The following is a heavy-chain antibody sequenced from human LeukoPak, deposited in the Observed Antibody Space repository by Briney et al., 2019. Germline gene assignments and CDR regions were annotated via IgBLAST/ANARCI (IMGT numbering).Heavy chain of an antibody. D-gene: IGHD5-24*01. Sequence: SVKVSCKASGGTFSSYAIRWVRQAPGQGLEWMGGIIPMFGTADYAQKLQGRVTITADKSTSTAYMELSSLRSEDTAVYYCARGGDGYNLDYFYYMDVWGKGTTVTVSS. CDR2: IIPMFGTA. CDR1: GGTFSSYA. J-gene: IGHJ6*03. CDR3: ARGGDGYNLDYFYYMDV. V-gene: IGHV1-69*06.